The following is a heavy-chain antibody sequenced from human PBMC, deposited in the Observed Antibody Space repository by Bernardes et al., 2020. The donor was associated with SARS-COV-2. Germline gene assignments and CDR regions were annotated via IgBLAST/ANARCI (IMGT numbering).Heavy chain of an antibody. J-gene: IGHJ4*02. CDR3: ARAGQFYFEY. V-gene: IGHV3-74*01. Sequence: GGSLRLSCAASGFSFSSSWVHWVRQTPGEGLVWVSRINSDASVIDYADSVKGRFTISRDNAKNTLYLQMNSLRVDDTAVYYCARAGQFYFEYWGQGTLVTVSS. CDR2: INSDASVI. CDR1: GFSFSSSW.